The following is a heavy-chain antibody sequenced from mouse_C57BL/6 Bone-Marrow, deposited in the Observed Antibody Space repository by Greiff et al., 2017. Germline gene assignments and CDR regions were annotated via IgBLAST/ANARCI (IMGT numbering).Heavy chain of an antibody. CDR1: GYTFTSYW. V-gene: IGHV1-64*01. D-gene: IGHD2-3*01. J-gene: IGHJ3*01. Sequence: QVQLQQPGAELVKPGASVKLSCKASGYTFTSYWMHWVKQRPGQGLEWIGMIHPNSGSTNYNEKFKSKATLTVDKSSSTAYMQLSSLTSEDSAVYYCASDPLDGYYLHFFAYWGQGTLVTVSA. CDR2: IHPNSGST. CDR3: ASDPLDGYYLHFFAY.